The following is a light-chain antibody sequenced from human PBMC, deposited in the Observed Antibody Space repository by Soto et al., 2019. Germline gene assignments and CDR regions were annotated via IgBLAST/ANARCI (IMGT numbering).Light chain of an antibody. CDR3: QQYNNWPLT. V-gene: IGKV3-15*01. Sequence: EIVMTQSPATLSVSPGERATLSCRASQSVSSNLAWYQQKPGQAPRLLIYGASTRATGIPARFSGSGSGTEFTLTLSSLQSEDFAVYYCQQYNNWPLTFGGGTKV. CDR2: GAS. CDR1: QSVSSN. J-gene: IGKJ4*01.